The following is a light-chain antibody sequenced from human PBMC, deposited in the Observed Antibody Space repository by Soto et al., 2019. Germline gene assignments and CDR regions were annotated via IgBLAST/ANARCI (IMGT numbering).Light chain of an antibody. CDR2: AAS. CDR1: QDASGS. V-gene: IGKV1-8*01. CDR3: QQGHTQAT. J-gene: IGKJ1*01. Sequence: ASQDASGSVAWYQQKPGRAPNLLVYAASTLQAGVPSGFSGSASGTVFTLTITCVPSEDYATYFCQQGHTQATFGQGTKVDIK.